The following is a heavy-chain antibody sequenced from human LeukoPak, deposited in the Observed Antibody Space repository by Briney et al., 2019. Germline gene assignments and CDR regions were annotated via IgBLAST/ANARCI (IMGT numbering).Heavy chain of an antibody. V-gene: IGHV4-59*01. CDR1: GDPINSYY. CDR3: ARSLDYFDSSGYPFDY. D-gene: IGHD3-22*01. CDR2: IYYSGST. J-gene: IGHJ4*02. Sequence: SETLSLTCTVSGDPINSYYWSWLRQPPGKGLEWIGYIYYSGSTNYNPSLKSRVTISVDTSKNQFSLKLSSVTAADTAVYYCARSLDYFDSSGYPFDYWGQGTLVTVSS.